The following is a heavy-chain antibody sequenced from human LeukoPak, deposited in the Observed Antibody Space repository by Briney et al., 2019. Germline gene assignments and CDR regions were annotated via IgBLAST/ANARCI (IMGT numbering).Heavy chain of an antibody. V-gene: IGHV4-61*01. CDR1: GGSISSSSYY. J-gene: IGHJ6*02. D-gene: IGHD2-15*01. Sequence: SETLSLTCTVSGGSISSSSYYWGWIRQPPGKGLEWIGYIYYTGSTNYNPSLKSRVTISVDTSKNQVSLKLSSVTAADTAVYYCAREREYCSSGSCHYDMDVWGQGTTVTVSS. CDR2: IYYTGST. CDR3: AREREYCSSGSCHYDMDV.